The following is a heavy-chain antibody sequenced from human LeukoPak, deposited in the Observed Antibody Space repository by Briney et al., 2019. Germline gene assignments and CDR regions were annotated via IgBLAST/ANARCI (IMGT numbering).Heavy chain of an antibody. CDR1: GYTFTGYY. D-gene: IGHD6-19*01. CDR2: INPNSGGT. V-gene: IGHV1-2*02. J-gene: IGHJ4*02. CDR3: ARDSSGWYFSFDY. Sequence: ASVKVSCKASGYTFTGYYMHWVRQAPGQGLEWMGWINPNSGGTNYAQKLQGRVTMTRDRSISTAYMELSRLRADDTAVYYCARDSSGWYFSFDYWGQGTLVTASS.